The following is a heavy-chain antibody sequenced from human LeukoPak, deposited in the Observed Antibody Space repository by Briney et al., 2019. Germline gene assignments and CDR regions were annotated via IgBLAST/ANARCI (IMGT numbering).Heavy chain of an antibody. D-gene: IGHD3-10*01. CDR3: ARRMVRGVIKKADNYFDY. J-gene: IGHJ4*02. CDR1: GYSISSGYY. CDR2: IYHSGST. V-gene: IGHV4-38-2*02. Sequence: SETLSLTCIVSGYSISSGYYWGWIRQPPGKGLEWIGSIYHSGSTNYNPSLKSRVTISVDTSKNQFSLKLSSVTAADTAVYYCARRMVRGVIKKADNYFDYWGQGTLVTVSS.